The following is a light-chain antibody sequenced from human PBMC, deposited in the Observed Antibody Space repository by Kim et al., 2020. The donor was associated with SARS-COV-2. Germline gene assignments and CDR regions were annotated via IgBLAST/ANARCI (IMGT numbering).Light chain of an antibody. Sequence: GAPGQTVTLSGTGSNMGPAYDVHWYQQCPGSAPKLLIYGDIHRPSGVPDRFSGSKSGTSASLAITGLQAEDEADYFCQSYDSGHVVFGGGTQLTVL. CDR1: NMGPAYD. V-gene: IGLV1-40*01. J-gene: IGLJ2*01. CDR3: QSYDSGHVV. CDR2: GDI.